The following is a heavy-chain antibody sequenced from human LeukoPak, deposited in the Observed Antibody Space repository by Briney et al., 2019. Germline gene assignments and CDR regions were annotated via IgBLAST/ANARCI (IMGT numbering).Heavy chain of an antibody. Sequence: GGSLRLSCAASGFTFSNYAMNWVRQAPGKGLEWVSGISGSGGGTSYADSVKGRFTISRDSSENTLYLQMNSLRAEDTAIFYCAKVSGSSSSSLDYWGQGTLVTVSS. J-gene: IGHJ4*02. V-gene: IGHV3-23*01. CDR1: GFTFSNYA. CDR2: ISGSGGGT. D-gene: IGHD2-2*01. CDR3: AKVSGSSSSSLDY.